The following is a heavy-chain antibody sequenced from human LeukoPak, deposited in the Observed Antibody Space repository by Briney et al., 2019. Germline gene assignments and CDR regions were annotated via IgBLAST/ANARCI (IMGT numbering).Heavy chain of an antibody. D-gene: IGHD2-21*02. CDR2: LNPRGTRA. J-gene: IGHJ3*02. V-gene: IGHV3-74*03. CDR1: GFTLGTYW. CDR3: ARDGDYFRPFDI. Sequence: GGSLRLSCAASGFTLGTYWMHWVRQAPGKGLVWVARLNPRGTRAAYADSVEGRFSISRHNAKNTLYLQMNSLRADDTAVYHCARDGDYFRPFDIWGQGTMVNVPS.